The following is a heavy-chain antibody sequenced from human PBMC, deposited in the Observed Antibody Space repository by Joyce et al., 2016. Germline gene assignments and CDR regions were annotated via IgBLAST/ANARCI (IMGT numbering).Heavy chain of an antibody. D-gene: IGHD3-10*01. CDR2: INPDIGTT. J-gene: IGHJ4*02. Sequence: QVQLVQSGAEVKKPGAPAKVSCKASGNTFTSFDLNWGRQDCGQGLEWMGRINPDIGTTGYAQSFQGRVTMTWNTSISTAYMELSRLTSDDTAVYYCTRPLASFFSSGSLSFDSWGQGTPVTVSS. V-gene: IGHV1-8*01. CDR1: GNTFTSFD. CDR3: TRPLASFFSSGSLSFDS.